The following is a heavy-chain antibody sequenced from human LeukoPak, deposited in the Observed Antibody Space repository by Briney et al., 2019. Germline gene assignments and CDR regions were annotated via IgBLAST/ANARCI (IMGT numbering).Heavy chain of an antibody. J-gene: IGHJ6*03. Sequence: GGSLRLSCAASGFAFGTYEMNWVRQPPGKGLEWVSSISSSSSYIYYADSVKGRFTISRDNAKNSLYLQMNSLRAEDTAVYYCARDLLGGGYLSYYYMDVWGKGTTVTISS. V-gene: IGHV3-21*01. CDR1: GFAFGTYE. CDR2: ISSSSSYI. D-gene: IGHD5-12*01. CDR3: ARDLLGGGYLSYYYMDV.